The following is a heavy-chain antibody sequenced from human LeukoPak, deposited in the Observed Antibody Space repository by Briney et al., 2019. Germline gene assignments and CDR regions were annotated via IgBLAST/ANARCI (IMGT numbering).Heavy chain of an antibody. CDR2: ISRDGGST. CDR3: ARRTLWPPYYFDY. CDR1: GFTFSSYA. V-gene: IGHV3-64*01. J-gene: IGHJ4*02. D-gene: IGHD2/OR15-2a*01. Sequence: GGSLRLSCAASGFTFSSYAMHWVRQAPGKGLEYVSAISRDGGSTYYANSVKGRFTISRDNSNNTLYLQMGSLRAEDMAVYYCARRTLWPPYYFDYWGQGTLVTVSS.